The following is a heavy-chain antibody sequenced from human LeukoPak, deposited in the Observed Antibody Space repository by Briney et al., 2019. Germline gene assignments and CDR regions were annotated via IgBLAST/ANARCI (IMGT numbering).Heavy chain of an antibody. CDR1: GFTFDDYA. Sequence: GGSLRLSCAASGFTFDDYAMHWVRQAPGKGLEWVSAISGSGGSTYYADSVKGRFTISRDNSKNTLYLQMNSLRAEDTAVYYCAKCIARADYGKMGDYWGQGTLVTVSS. CDR3: AKCIARADYGKMGDY. J-gene: IGHJ4*02. V-gene: IGHV3-23*01. D-gene: IGHD3-10*01. CDR2: ISGSGGST.